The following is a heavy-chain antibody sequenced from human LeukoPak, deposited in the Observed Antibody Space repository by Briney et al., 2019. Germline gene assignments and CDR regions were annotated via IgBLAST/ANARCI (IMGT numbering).Heavy chain of an antibody. CDR1: GYSISSGYY. V-gene: IGHV4-38-2*02. J-gene: IGHJ4*02. CDR2: IYHSGST. D-gene: IGHD3-22*01. Sequence: SETLSLTCAVSGYSISSGYYWGWTRQPPGKGLEWIGSIYHSGSTYYNPSLKSRVTISVDTSKNQFSLKLSSVTAADTAVYYCARDQNRYYDSIGYVDYWGQGTLVTVSS. CDR3: ARDQNRYYDSIGYVDY.